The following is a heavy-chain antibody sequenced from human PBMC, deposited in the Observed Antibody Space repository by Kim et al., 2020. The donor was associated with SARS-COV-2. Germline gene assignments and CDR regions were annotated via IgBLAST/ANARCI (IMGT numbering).Heavy chain of an antibody. Sequence: NYAQKLQGRVTMTTDTSTSTAYMELRSLRSDDTAVYYCARAVLWFGVSDYWGQGTLVTVSS. J-gene: IGHJ4*02. CDR3: ARAVLWFGVSDY. V-gene: IGHV1-18*01. D-gene: IGHD3-10*01.